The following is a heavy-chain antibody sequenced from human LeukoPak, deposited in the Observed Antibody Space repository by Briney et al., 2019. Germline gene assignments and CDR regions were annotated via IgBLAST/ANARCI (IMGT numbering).Heavy chain of an antibody. Sequence: GGSLRLSCAASGFTFSDYYMTWIRQAPGKGLGWVSYISITGGTIYYADSVKGRFTISRDNAKNSLFLQMNSLRVEDTAVYFCARESMYTFTIWGQGTMVTVSS. CDR2: ISITGGTI. D-gene: IGHD2/OR15-2a*01. J-gene: IGHJ3*02. V-gene: IGHV3-11*01. CDR3: ARESMYTFTI. CDR1: GFTFSDYY.